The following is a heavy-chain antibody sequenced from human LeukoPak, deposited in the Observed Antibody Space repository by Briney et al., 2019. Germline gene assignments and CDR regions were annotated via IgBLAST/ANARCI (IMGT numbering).Heavy chain of an antibody. V-gene: IGHV4-34*01. CDR3: ARVPRSEWLLGHYYYYYGMDV. D-gene: IGHD3-3*01. J-gene: IGHJ6*02. CDR1: GGSFSGYY. CDR2: INHSGST. Sequence: PSETLSLTCAVYGGSFSGYYWSWIRQPPGKGLEWMGEINHSGSTNYNPSLKSRVTISVDTSKNQFSLKLSSVTAADTAVYYCARVPRSEWLLGHYYYYYGMDVWGQGTTVTVSS.